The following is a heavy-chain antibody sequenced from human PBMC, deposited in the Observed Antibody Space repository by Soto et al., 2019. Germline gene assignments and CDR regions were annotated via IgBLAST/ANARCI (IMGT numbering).Heavy chain of an antibody. J-gene: IGHJ5*02. V-gene: IGHV1-18*01. D-gene: IGHD6-13*01. CDR2: ISACNGNT. Sequence: APVKVSCKASGYTFTSYGISWVRQAPGQGLEWMGWISACNGNTNYAQKLQGRVTMTTDTSTSTAYMELRSLRSDDTAVYYCARIPPPRYSSSWSNWFDPWGQGTLVTVSS. CDR3: ARIPPPRYSSSWSNWFDP. CDR1: GYTFTSYG.